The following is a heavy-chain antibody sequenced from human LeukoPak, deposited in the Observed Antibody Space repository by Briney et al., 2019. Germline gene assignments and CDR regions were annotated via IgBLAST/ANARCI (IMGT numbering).Heavy chain of an antibody. Sequence: GGTLRLSCAASGFTFSSYWMSWVRQAPGKGLEWVANIKQDGSEKYYVDSVKGRFTISRDNAKNSLYLQMNSLRAEDTAVYYCAREKAPQGDYVWGSYRYYYYYYYMDVWGKGTTVTVSS. CDR3: AREKAPQGDYVWGSYRYYYYYYYMDV. CDR2: IKQDGSEK. V-gene: IGHV3-7*01. D-gene: IGHD3-16*02. J-gene: IGHJ6*03. CDR1: GFTFSSYW.